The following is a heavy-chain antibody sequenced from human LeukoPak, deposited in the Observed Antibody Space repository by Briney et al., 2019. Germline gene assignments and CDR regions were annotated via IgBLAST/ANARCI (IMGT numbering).Heavy chain of an antibody. Sequence: GGSLRLSCAASGFTFSSYWMRWVRHAPGEGLVGVSRINSSGSSTSYADSVKGRFTISRDNAKNTLYLQMNSLRAEDTAVYYCARDIVVVPADDAFDIWGQGTMVTVSS. D-gene: IGHD2-2*01. CDR3: ARDIVVVPADDAFDI. CDR2: INSSGSST. V-gene: IGHV3-74*01. J-gene: IGHJ3*02. CDR1: GFTFSSYW.